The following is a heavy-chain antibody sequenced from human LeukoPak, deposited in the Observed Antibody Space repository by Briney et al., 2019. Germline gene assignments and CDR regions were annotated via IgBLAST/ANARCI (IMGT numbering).Heavy chain of an antibody. J-gene: IGHJ4*02. Sequence: GASVKVSCKASGYTFTGYHMHWVRQAPGQGLEWMGWINPNSGGTDYAQKFQGRVTMTSDTSISTAYMELSRLRSDDTAVYYCARASRELRWTHFDNWGQGTLVTVSS. CDR1: GYTFTGYH. V-gene: IGHV1-2*02. CDR2: INPNSGGT. D-gene: IGHD1-26*01. CDR3: ARASRELRWTHFDN.